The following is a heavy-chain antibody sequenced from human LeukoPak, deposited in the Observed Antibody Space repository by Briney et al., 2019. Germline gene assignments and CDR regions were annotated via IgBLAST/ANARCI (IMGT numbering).Heavy chain of an antibody. CDR2: ISYDGSNK. J-gene: IGHJ1*01. CDR3: ARDSVSGYCEH. D-gene: IGHD3-22*01. Sequence: GGSLRLSCAASGFTFSSYAMHWVRQAPGKGLEWVAVISYDGSNKYYADSVKGRFTISRDNSKNTLYLQMNSLRAEDTAVYYCARDSVSGYCEHWGQGTLVTVSS. V-gene: IGHV3-30*04. CDR1: GFTFSSYA.